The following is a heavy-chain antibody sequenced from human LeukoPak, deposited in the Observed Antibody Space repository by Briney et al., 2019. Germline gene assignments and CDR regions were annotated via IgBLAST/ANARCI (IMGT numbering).Heavy chain of an antibody. J-gene: IGHJ4*02. CDR2: ISGSGGST. CDR3: AKDLVRRDGYTFSSFDY. D-gene: IGHD5-24*01. V-gene: IGHV3-23*01. Sequence: PGGTLRLSCAASGFTFSSYGMSWVRQAPGKGLEWVSAISGSGGSTYYADSVKGRFTISRDNSKNTLYLQMNSLRAEDTAVYYCAKDLVRRDGYTFSSFDYWGQGTLVTVSS. CDR1: GFTFSSYG.